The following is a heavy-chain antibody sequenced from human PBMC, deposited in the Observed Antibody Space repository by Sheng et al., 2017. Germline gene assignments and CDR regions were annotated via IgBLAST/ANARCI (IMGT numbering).Heavy chain of an antibody. CDR1: GYSISSGYY. V-gene: IGHV4-38-2*01. D-gene: IGHD3-16*01. Sequence: QLQLQESGPGLVKPSETLSLSCSVSGYSISSGYYWGWIRQPPGKGLEWIGTIYHIGSPYYNPSLKSRATISVDTSKNQFSLKLSSVTAADTAVYYCARFLGAYNEAVGAYWGQGTLVTVSS. J-gene: IGHJ4*02. CDR2: IYHIGSP. CDR3: ARFLGAYNEAVGAY.